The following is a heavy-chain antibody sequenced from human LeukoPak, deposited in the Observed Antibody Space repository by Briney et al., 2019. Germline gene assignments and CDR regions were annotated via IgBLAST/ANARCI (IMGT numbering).Heavy chain of an antibody. CDR3: ATEPPRGYFYYYTDV. Sequence: ASVKVSCKVSGHMLTELSIHWVRQAPGKGLEWMGRFDPEDSRAIYAQEFQGRVTMTEDTSTDTAYMEVSGLKSEDTAVYYCATEPPRGYFYYYTDVWGKGTTVTVSS. CDR2: FDPEDSRA. CDR1: GHMLTELS. V-gene: IGHV1-24*01. J-gene: IGHJ6*03.